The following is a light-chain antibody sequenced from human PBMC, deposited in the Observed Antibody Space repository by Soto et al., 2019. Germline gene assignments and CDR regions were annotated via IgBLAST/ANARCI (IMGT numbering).Light chain of an antibody. CDR2: DVS. CDR3: SSYSSTSTRV. J-gene: IGLJ3*02. Sequence: QSALTQPASVSGSPGQSISISCRGTSSDVGGYNSVSWYQQYPGTAPRLLIYDVSYRPSGISPRFSGSKSGDTASLTISGLQADDEADYFCSSYSSTSTRVYGGGTKLTVL. V-gene: IGLV2-14*03. CDR1: SSDVGGYNS.